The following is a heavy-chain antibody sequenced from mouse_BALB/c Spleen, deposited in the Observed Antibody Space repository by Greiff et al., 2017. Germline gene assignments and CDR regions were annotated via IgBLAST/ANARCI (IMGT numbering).Heavy chain of an antibody. CDR1: GFTFSSYG. V-gene: IGHV5-6-3*01. Sequence: EVQLMESGGGLVQPGGSLKLSCAASGFTFSSYGMSWVRQTPDKRLELVATINSNGGSTYYPDSVKGRFTISRDNAKNTLYLQMSSLKSEDTAMYYCARTTGHYAGGFAYWGQGTLVTVSA. CDR2: INSNGGST. J-gene: IGHJ3*01. CDR3: ARTTGHYAGGFAY. D-gene: IGHD1-2*01.